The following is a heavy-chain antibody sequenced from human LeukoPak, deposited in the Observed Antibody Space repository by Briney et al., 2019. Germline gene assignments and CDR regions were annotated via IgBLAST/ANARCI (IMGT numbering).Heavy chain of an antibody. D-gene: IGHD3-16*01. CDR1: GGSFSGYY. CDR2: INHSGST. V-gene: IGHV4-34*01. Sequence: SETLSLTCAVYGGSFSGYYWSWIRQPPGKGLEWIGEINHSGSTNYNPSLKSRVTISVDTSKNQFSLKLSSVTAADTAVYYCASKNLGEPWAFDIWGQGTMVTVSS. J-gene: IGHJ3*02. CDR3: ASKNLGEPWAFDI.